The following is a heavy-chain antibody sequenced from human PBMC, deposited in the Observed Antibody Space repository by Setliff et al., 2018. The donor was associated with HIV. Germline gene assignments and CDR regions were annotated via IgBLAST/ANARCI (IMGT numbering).Heavy chain of an antibody. CDR3: TTLGMDSGSYYYASQNDY. V-gene: IGHV3-49*03. CDR1: GFAFGDYA. Sequence: GGSLRLSCTASGFAFGDYAMNLFRQATGKGLEWVGFIRRKAYGGTAEYAASVKGRFTLSRDDSKSVAYLQMNSLKTEDTAVHYCTTLGMDSGSYYYASQNDYWGQGTLVTVSS. D-gene: IGHD1-26*01. CDR2: IRRKAYGGTA. J-gene: IGHJ4*02.